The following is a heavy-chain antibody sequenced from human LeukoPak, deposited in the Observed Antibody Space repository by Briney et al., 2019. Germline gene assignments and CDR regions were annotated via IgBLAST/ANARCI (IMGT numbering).Heavy chain of an antibody. CDR1: GFTFSSYA. Sequence: GGSLRLCCAASGFTFSSYAMHWVRQAPGKGLEYVSAISSNGGSTYYANSVKGRLTISRENSKNTLYLQMDSPRAEDMAVYYCARAYFDSGDAFDIWGQGTMVTVSS. J-gene: IGHJ3*02. CDR2: ISSNGGST. D-gene: IGHD3-9*01. CDR3: ARAYFDSGDAFDI. V-gene: IGHV3-64*01.